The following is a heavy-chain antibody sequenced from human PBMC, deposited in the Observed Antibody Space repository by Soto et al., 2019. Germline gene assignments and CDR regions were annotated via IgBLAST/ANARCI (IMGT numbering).Heavy chain of an antibody. CDR1: GFFFSSYT. D-gene: IGHD6-19*01. CDR2: FSATSANT. CDR3: AKARDQQWVRLPFDY. J-gene: IGHJ4*02. Sequence: VQLLESGGGLVQPGGSLRLSCVGSGFFFSSYTMTWVRQAPGKGLEWVSSFSATSANTYYADSVRGRFTISRDNSKNTLFLQMNSLTAEDTAMYYCAKARDQQWVRLPFDYWGQGILVSVSS. V-gene: IGHV3-23*01.